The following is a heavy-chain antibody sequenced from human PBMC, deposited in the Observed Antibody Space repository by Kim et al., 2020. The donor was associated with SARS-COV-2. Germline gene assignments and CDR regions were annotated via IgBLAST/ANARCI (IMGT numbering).Heavy chain of an antibody. D-gene: IGHD3-10*01. V-gene: IGHV3-53*01. CDR1: GFSVINNY. CDR3: ARAPTGDAFDV. J-gene: IGHJ3*01. Sequence: GGSLRLSCAASGFSVINNYMNWVRQAPGKGLEWVSIIYIGDKTIYADSVNGRFTVSRDNSQNTLYLQMNNLRAEDTAVYYCARAPTGDAFDVWGQGTMVTVSS. CDR2: IYIGDKT.